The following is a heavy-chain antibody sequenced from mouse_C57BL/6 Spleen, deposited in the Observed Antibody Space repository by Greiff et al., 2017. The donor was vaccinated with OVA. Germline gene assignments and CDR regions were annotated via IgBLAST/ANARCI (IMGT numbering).Heavy chain of an antibody. CDR2: INPNNGGT. J-gene: IGHJ1*03. CDR3: ARKYGTLWYFDV. Sequence: VQLQQSGPELVKPGASVKISCKASGYTFTDYYMNWVKQSHGKSLEWIGDINPNNGGTSYNQKFKGKATLTVDKSSSTAYMELRSLTSEDSAVYYCARKYGTLWYFDVWGTGTTVTVSS. D-gene: IGHD2-10*02. CDR1: GYTFTDYY. V-gene: IGHV1-26*01.